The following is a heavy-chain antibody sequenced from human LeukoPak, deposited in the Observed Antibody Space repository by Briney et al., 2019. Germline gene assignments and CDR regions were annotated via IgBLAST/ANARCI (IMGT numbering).Heavy chain of an antibody. CDR1: GGSFSGYC. CDR2: IYYSGNT. V-gene: IGHV4-34*01. J-gene: IGHJ4*02. CDR3: ARAQGNGLIDF. D-gene: IGHD3/OR15-3a*01. Sequence: PSETLSLTCAVYGGSFSGYCWSWIRQPPGKGLEWIGSIYYSGNTYYSPSLKSRVTISLDTSRNQFSLRLSSVTAADTADYYCARAQGNGLIDFWGQGTLVTVSS.